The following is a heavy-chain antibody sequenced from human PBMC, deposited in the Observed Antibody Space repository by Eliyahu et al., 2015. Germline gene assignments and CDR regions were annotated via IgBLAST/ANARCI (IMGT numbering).Heavy chain of an antibody. Sequence: QVQLVESGGGVVQPGXSXRXSCAAXGFXFXSYGMPWVRQAPGEGLEWXASRSYDGTNEYYGDSVKGRFTISRDNSKNTLYLQMKSLRPEDTAIYYCAKGNGYSSSSPIDYWGQGTLVTVSS. D-gene: IGHD6-6*01. CDR2: RSYDGTNE. J-gene: IGHJ4*02. CDR1: GFXFXSYG. CDR3: AKGNGYSSSSPIDY. V-gene: IGHV3-30*18.